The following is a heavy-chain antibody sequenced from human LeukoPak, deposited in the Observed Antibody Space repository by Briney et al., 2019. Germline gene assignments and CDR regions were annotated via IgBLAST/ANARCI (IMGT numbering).Heavy chain of an antibody. Sequence: GGSLRLSCAASGFTFSSYSMNWVRQPPGKGLEWVSSISSSSSYIYYADSVKGRFTISRDNAKNSLYLQMNSLRAEDTAVYYCARGPESDYPDYFDYWGQGTLVTVSS. CDR3: ARGPESDYPDYFDY. D-gene: IGHD4-17*01. CDR1: GFTFSSYS. V-gene: IGHV3-21*01. CDR2: ISSSSSYI. J-gene: IGHJ4*02.